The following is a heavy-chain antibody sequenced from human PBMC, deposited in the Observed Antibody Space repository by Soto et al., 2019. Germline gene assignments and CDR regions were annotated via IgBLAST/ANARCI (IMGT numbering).Heavy chain of an antibody. V-gene: IGHV1-2*04. CDR2: INPNSGGT. Sequence: ASVKVSCKASGYTFTGYYMHWVRQAPGQGLEWMGWINPNSGGTNYAQKFQGWVTMTRDTSISTAYMELSRLRSDDTAVYYCAVTTIAAVGSFAYWGQGTLVTVSS. CDR1: GYTFTGYY. J-gene: IGHJ4*02. CDR3: AVTTIAAVGSFAY. D-gene: IGHD6-13*01.